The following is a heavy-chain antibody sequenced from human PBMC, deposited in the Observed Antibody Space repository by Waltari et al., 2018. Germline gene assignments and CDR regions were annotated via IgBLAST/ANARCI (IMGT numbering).Heavy chain of an antibody. D-gene: IGHD6-19*01. CDR2: IYYSGST. J-gene: IGHJ4*02. CDR1: GGSISSHY. Sequence: QVQLQESDPGLVKPSETLSLTCTVSGGSISSHYWSWIRQPPGKGLEWIGYIYYSGSTNYNPSLKSRVTISVDTSKNQFSLKLSSVTAADTAVYYCARDQYSSGWFDYWGQGTLVTVSS. CDR3: ARDQYSSGWFDY. V-gene: IGHV4-59*11.